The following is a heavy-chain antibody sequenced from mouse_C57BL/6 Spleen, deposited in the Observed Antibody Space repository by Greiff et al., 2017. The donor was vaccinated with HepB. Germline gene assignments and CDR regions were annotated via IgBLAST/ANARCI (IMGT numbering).Heavy chain of an antibody. J-gene: IGHJ4*01. V-gene: IGHV1-19*01. CDR1: GYTFTDYY. D-gene: IGHD3-2*02. CDR2: INPYNGGT. Sequence: EVQLQQSGPVLVKPGASVKMSCKASGYTFTDYYMNWVKQSHGKSLEWIGVINPYNGGTSYNQKFKGKATLTVDKSSSTAYMELNSLTSEDSAVYYCEVDSSAYYAMDYWGQGTSVTVSS. CDR3: EVDSSAYYAMDY.